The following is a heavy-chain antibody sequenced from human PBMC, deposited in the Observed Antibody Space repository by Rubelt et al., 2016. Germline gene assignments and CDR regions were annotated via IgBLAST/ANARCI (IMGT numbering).Heavy chain of an antibody. V-gene: IGHV4-39*01. CDR2: ISYSGST. CDR3: ASFLRGYYYYGMDV. J-gene: IGHJ6*02. Sequence: QLQLQESGPGLVKPSETLSLTCTVSGGSISSSSYYWGWIRQPPGKGLEWIGSISYSGSTFYNPSLKSRVTISVDTSKNQFFLRLISVTAADTAVYFCASFLRGYYYYGMDVWGQGTTVTVSS. CDR1: GGSISSSSYY. D-gene: IGHD2/OR15-2a*01.